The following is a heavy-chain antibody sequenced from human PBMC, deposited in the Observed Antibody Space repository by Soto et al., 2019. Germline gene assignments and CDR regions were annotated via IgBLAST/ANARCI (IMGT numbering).Heavy chain of an antibody. J-gene: IGHJ4*02. CDR1: GGSISSSSYY. D-gene: IGHD2-15*01. Sequence: QLQLQESGPGLVKPSETLSLTCTVSGGSISSSSYYWGWIRQPPGKGLEWIGSNYYSGSTYYNPSLKSRVTISVDTSTNQFSLQLSSVTAADTAVYYCARHTPAISISDHWGQGTLVTVSS. V-gene: IGHV4-39*01. CDR2: NYYSGST. CDR3: ARHTPAISISDH.